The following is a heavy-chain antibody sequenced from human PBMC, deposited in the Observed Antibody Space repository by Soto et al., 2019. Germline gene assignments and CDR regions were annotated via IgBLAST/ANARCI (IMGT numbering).Heavy chain of an antibody. CDR2: INHSGST. Sequence: SETLSLTCAVYGGSFSGYYWSWIRQPPGKGLEWIGEINHSGSTNYNPSLKSRVTISVDTSKNQFSLKLSSVTAADTAVYYCARRRSTYSGYDPLTTYYFDYWGQGTLGTVAS. V-gene: IGHV4-34*01. J-gene: IGHJ4*02. CDR1: GGSFSGYY. CDR3: ARRRSTYSGYDPLTTYYFDY. D-gene: IGHD5-12*01.